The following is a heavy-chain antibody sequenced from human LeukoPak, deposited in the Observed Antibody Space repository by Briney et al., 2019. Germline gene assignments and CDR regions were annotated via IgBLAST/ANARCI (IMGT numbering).Heavy chain of an antibody. D-gene: IGHD6-13*01. CDR2: ISGSGGST. Sequence: GGSLRLSCAASGFTFSSYAMSWVRQAPGKGLEWVSAISGSGGSTYYADSVKGRFTISRDNAKNSLYLQMNSLTAEDTAVYYCAREMIAAPPRTFDNWGQGTLVTVSS. V-gene: IGHV3-23*01. CDR1: GFTFSSYA. J-gene: IGHJ4*02. CDR3: AREMIAAPPRTFDN.